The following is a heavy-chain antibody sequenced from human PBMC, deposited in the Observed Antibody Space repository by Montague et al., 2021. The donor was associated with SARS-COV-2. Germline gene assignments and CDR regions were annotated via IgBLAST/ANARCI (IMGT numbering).Heavy chain of an antibody. J-gene: IGHJ6*02. V-gene: IGHV3-48*03. D-gene: IGHD3-10*01. CDR2: ISSSGSTI. CDR1: GFTFSSYE. CDR3: ARDLPLIIMVRGVTFGYYGMDV. Sequence: SHSLSVSASGFTFSSYEMNWVRQAPGEGLEWVSYISSSGSTIYYADSVKGRFTISRDNAKNSLYLQMNSLRAEDTAVYYCARDLPLIIMVRGVTFGYYGMDVWGQGTTATVSS.